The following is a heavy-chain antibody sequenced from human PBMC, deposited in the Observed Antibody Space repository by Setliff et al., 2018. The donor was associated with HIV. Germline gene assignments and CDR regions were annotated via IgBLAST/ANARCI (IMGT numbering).Heavy chain of an antibody. D-gene: IGHD3-16*02. J-gene: IGHJ4*02. Sequence: SETLSLTCGVSGASISDNTYSWGWVRQPPGQGLEWLGSFYFGGNSHYNPSLKSRLTISVDTSTNQFSLRVTSVTAADTAIYYCARLKIYEGTSKLSTFMRGVARKYYFESWGQGKLVTVSS. CDR2: FYFGGNS. CDR3: ARLKIYEGTSKLSTFMRGVARKYYFES. V-gene: IGHV4-39*01. CDR1: GASISDNTYS.